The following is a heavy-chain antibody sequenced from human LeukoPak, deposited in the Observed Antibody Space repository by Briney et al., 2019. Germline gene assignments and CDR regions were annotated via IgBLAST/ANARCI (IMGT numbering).Heavy chain of an antibody. CDR1: GLTVSSSY. Sequence: GGSLRLSCVASGLTVSSSYMSWVRQAPGKGLEWVSIIYSSGITYYADSVKGRFTISRDNSKSTLYLQMNSLRAEDTAVYYCARDNYILTGYYNAFDVWGQGTLVTVSS. V-gene: IGHV3-53*01. CDR2: IYSSGIT. CDR3: ARDNYILTGYYNAFDV. J-gene: IGHJ3*01. D-gene: IGHD3-9*01.